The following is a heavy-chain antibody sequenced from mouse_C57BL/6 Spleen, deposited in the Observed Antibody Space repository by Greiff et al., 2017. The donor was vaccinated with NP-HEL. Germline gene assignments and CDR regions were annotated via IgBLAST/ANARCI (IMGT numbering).Heavy chain of an antibody. Sequence: EVKLVESGGGLVKPGGSLKLSCAASGFTFSDYGMHWVRQAPEKGLEWVAYISSGSSTIYYADTVKGRFTISRDNAKNTLFLQMTSLRSEDTAMYYCARGLKANWYFDVWGTGTTVTVSS. CDR1: GFTFSDYG. CDR3: ARGLKANWYFDV. J-gene: IGHJ1*03. V-gene: IGHV5-17*01. CDR2: ISSGSSTI.